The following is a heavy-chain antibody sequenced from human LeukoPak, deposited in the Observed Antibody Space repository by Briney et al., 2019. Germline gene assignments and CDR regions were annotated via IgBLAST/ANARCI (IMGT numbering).Heavy chain of an antibody. CDR1: GFAFSNYA. Sequence: GGSLRLSCAASGFAFSNYAMSRVRQAPDKGLEWVSVISGSGTDTYYADSVKGRFTVSRDNSKSILYLQLNSLRADDTATYYCAKGKDGYYYHGVDVWGQGTTVTVSS. J-gene: IGHJ6*02. D-gene: IGHD5-24*01. CDR2: ISGSGTDT. V-gene: IGHV3-23*01. CDR3: AKGKDGYYYHGVDV.